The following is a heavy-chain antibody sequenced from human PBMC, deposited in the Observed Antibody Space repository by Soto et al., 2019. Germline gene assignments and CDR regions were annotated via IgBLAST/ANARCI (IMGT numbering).Heavy chain of an antibody. J-gene: IGHJ4*02. CDR1: GGCISSGGYS. V-gene: IGHV4-30-2*01. Sequence: PSETLSLTCAVSGGCISSGGYSWSWIRQPPGKGLECIGYIYHSGSTYYNPSLKSRVTISVDRSKNQLSLKLSSVTAADTAVYYCARGTTTVTTFDYWGQGTLVTVS. CDR3: ARGTTTVTTFDY. CDR2: IYHSGST. D-gene: IGHD4-17*01.